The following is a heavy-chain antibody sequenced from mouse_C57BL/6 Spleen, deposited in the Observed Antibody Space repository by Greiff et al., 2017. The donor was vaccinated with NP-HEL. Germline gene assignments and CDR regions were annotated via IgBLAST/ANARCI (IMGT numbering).Heavy chain of an antibody. CDR1: GYTSTSYW. CDR3: ARGDYDWFAY. V-gene: IGHV1-64*01. J-gene: IGHJ3*01. CDR2: IHPNSGST. D-gene: IGHD2-4*01. Sequence: VQLQQSGAELVKPGASVKLSCKASGYTSTSYWMHWVKQRPGQGLEWIGMIHPNSGSTNYNEKFKSKATLTVDKSSSTAYMQLSSLTSEDSAVYYCARGDYDWFAYWGQGTLVTVSA.